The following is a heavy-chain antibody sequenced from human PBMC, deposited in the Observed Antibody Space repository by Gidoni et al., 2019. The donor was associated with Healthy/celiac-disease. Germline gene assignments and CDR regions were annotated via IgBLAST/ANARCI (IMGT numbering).Heavy chain of an antibody. CDR3: AKTYGSGWYAMGFDY. J-gene: IGHJ4*02. D-gene: IGHD6-19*01. V-gene: IGHV3-23*01. Sequence: EVQLLESGGGLVQPGGSLGLSCAASGFTFSSYAMSWVRQAPGKGLEWVSAISGSGGSTYYADPVKGRFTISRDNSKNTLYLQMNSLRAEDTAVYYCAKTYGSGWYAMGFDYWGQGTLVTVSS. CDR2: ISGSGGST. CDR1: GFTFSSYA.